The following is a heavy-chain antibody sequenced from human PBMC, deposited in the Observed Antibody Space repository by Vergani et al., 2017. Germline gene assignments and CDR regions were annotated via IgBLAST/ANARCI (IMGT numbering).Heavy chain of an antibody. D-gene: IGHD6-19*01. Sequence: QLQLQESGPGLVKPSETLSLTCTVSGGSISSSSYYWGWIRQPPGKGLEWIGSIYYSGSTYHNPSLKSRVTISEDTSKNQISLKMSSVTAADPAVYYCAGSRYSSGLPPGYWGQGTMVTVSS. CDR3: AGSRYSSGLPPGY. CDR1: GGSISSSSYY. CDR2: IYYSGST. J-gene: IGHJ4*02. V-gene: IGHV4-39*01.